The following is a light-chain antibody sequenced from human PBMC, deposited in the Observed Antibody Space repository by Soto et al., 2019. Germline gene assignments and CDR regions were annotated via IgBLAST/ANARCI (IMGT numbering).Light chain of an antibody. CDR2: GVS. Sequence: ELVLTQSPGTLSLSPVERATLSSMASESVPSTDVAWYQQRPGQAPRLLIYGVSTRAPGIPDRFSGSGSGTDFTLTICRLEPEDFAGYFCQQDGDSPPFTFGRGTKLDFK. J-gene: IGKJ3*01. CDR3: QQDGDSPPFT. CDR1: ESVPSTD. V-gene: IGKV3-20*01.